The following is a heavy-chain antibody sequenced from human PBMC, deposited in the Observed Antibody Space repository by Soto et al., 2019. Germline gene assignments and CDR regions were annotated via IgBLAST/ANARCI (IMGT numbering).Heavy chain of an antibody. CDR2: ISGSSSMI. J-gene: IGHJ5*02. Sequence: EVQLVESGGGLVQPGGSLRLSCAASGFTFSSYSMNWVRQAPGKGLEWVSYISGSSSMIYYADSVKGRFTISRDNAKNSLYLQVNSLTAEATAVYYCARDLSPRQEMLYALLGSWGQGTLVTVSS. CDR3: ARDLSPRQEMLYALLGS. V-gene: IGHV3-48*01. D-gene: IGHD2-8*01. CDR1: GFTFSSYS.